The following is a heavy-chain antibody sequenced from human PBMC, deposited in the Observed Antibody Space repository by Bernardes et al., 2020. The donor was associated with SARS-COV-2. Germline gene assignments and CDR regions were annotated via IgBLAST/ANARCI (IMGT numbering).Heavy chain of an antibody. Sequence: GGSLRLSCAASGFIFDDFAMHWVRQAPGKGLEWVSGISWNSDDIGYADSVKGRFSISRDNAKKSLFLQMNNLRAEDTAFYYCVKDSGIYFDTSTLTPRPKNYFHYWGQGTLVTVSS. CDR1: GFIFDDFA. CDR2: ISWNSDDI. D-gene: IGHD3-9*01. J-gene: IGHJ4*02. V-gene: IGHV3-9*01. CDR3: VKDSGIYFDTSTLTPRPKNYFHY.